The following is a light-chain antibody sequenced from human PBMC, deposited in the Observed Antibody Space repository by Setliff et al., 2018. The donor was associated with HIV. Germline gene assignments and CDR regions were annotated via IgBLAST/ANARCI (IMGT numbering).Light chain of an antibody. J-gene: IGLJ1*01. Sequence: QSALTQPRSVSGSPGQSVTISCTGTSNDIGGFDYVSWYQQHPGKAPKLVIYDVIKRPAGVSDRFSASKSGNTASLTISGLQAEDEADYYCSSFTITTTHSGSVFGTGTKVTVL. CDR3: SSFTITTTHSGSV. CDR2: DVI. V-gene: IGLV2-14*03. CDR1: SNDIGGFDY.